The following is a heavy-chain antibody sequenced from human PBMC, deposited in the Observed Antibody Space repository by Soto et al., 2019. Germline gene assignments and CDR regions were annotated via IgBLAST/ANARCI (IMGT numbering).Heavy chain of an antibody. CDR2: IWYDGSNK. V-gene: IGHV3-33*01. CDR1: GFTFSSYG. Sequence: QVQLVESGGGVVQPGRSLRLSCAASGFTFSSYGMHWVRQAPDRGLEWVAIIWYDGSNKYYPDSVKGRVTISRDNSKNTLYLQMNGLRAEDTAVCYCARDPGDYYFDYWGQGTLVTVSS. CDR3: ARDPGDYYFDY. J-gene: IGHJ4*02.